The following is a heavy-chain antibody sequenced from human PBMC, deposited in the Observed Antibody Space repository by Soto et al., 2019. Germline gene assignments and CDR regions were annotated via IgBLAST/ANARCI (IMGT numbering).Heavy chain of an antibody. Sequence: PTLVNPTRTLTLTGPFFGFALSTPGEGIDWIRQPPGKSLEWLAVIYWDDDKRYIPSLKSRLTITKDTSKNKVVLTMTNMDPVDTGTYYCAQRGHPGDYFQWGQGALVPVYS. CDR3: AQRGHPGDYFQ. D-gene: IGHD4-17*01. J-gene: IGHJ4*02. V-gene: IGHV2-5*02. CDR1: GFALSTPGEG. CDR2: IYWDDDK.